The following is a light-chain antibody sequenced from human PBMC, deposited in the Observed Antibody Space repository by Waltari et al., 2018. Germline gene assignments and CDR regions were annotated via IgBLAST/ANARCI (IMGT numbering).Light chain of an antibody. V-gene: IGLV2-23*02. CDR2: EVT. CDR3: CSYAGTFTYVL. J-gene: IGLJ2*01. CDR1: SNDVGGYNL. Sequence: QSALTQPASVSGSPGQSITISCTGTSNDVGGYNLVSWYQQHPGKAPKLMIYEVTKRPSGVSNRCSGSKSGNTASLTISGLQAEDEADYYCCSYAGTFTYVLFGGGTKLTVL.